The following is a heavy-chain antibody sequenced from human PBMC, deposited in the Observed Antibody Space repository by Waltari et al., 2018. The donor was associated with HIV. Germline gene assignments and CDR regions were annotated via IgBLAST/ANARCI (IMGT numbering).Heavy chain of an antibody. Sequence: QVQLQESGPGLVKPSQTLSLTCTVSGGSISSGGYYWSWIRQHPGKGLEWIGYIYYSGSTYYNPALKSRVTIAVDTSKNQFSLKLSSVTAADTAVYYCARDPVRTPGWFDPWGQGTLVTVSS. CDR3: ARDPVRTPGWFDP. CDR1: GGSISSGGYY. J-gene: IGHJ5*02. CDR2: IYYSGST. V-gene: IGHV4-31*03.